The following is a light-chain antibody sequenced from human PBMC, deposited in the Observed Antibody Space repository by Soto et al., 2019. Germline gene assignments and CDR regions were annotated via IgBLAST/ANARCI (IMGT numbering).Light chain of an antibody. CDR1: QNINNY. CDR3: PRYTNWPLT. Sequence: DIQMTQSPSSLSATIKDRVTITCRASQNINNYLNWYQQKPGKAPNLLIYSTSNLQSGVPSRFSGSRSGTEFTLTIISLQSEDFAVYYCPRYTNWPLTFCGRANVDNK. V-gene: IGKV1-39*01. CDR2: STS. J-gene: IGKJ4*01.